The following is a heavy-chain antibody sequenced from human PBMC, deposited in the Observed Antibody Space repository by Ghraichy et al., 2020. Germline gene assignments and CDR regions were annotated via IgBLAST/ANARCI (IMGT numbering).Heavy chain of an antibody. CDR3: ARDPTRIAVAGLGDY. J-gene: IGHJ4*02. D-gene: IGHD6-19*01. Sequence: GGSLRLSCAASGFTFSSYSMNWVRQAPGKGLEWVSYISSSSSTIYYADSVKGRFTISRDNAKNSLYLQMNSLRDEDTAVYYCARDPTRIAVAGLGDYWGQGTLVTVSS. CDR2: ISSSSSTI. V-gene: IGHV3-48*02. CDR1: GFTFSSYS.